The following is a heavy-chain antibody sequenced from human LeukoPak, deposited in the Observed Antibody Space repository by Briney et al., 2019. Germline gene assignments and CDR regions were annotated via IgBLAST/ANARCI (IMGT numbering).Heavy chain of an antibody. V-gene: IGHV4-34*01. Sequence: SETLSLTCAVYGGSFSGYYWSWVRQPPGKGLEWIGEINHSGHTNYNPSLKSRVTISVDTAKNQFSLKLSSVTAANTAVYYCARLISGNSPSTLRYYYYMDVWGKGTTVTISS. CDR3: ARLISGNSPSTLRYYYYMDV. CDR1: GGSFSGYY. CDR2: INHSGHT. J-gene: IGHJ6*03. D-gene: IGHD4-23*01.